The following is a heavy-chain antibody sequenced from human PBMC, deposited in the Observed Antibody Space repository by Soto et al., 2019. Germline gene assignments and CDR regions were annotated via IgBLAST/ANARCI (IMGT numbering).Heavy chain of an antibody. D-gene: IGHD5-12*01. J-gene: IGHJ6*02. Sequence: SETLSLTCTVSGGSISSYYWSWIRQPPGKGLEWIGDIYCSGSTNYNPALKMRGTISVDTSKNQLSLKLSSVTAADTAVYYCARKMATIGNPNPYYYYGIDVWGQGTTVTVSS. CDR2: IYCSGST. CDR3: ARKMATIGNPNPYYYYGIDV. CDR1: GGSISSYY. V-gene: IGHV4-59*01.